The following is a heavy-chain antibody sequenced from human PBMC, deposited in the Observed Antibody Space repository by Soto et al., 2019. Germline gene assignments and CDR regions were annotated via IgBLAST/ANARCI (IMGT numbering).Heavy chain of an antibody. CDR1: GYTFNSYG. J-gene: IGHJ4*02. Sequence: QVQLVQSGAEVKKPGASVKVSCKASGYTFNSYGISWVRQAPGQGLEWMGWISAYNDNTNYAQNLQGRVTMTTDTSPTTAYMELRSLRSDDPAVYSCARERPPADYWGQGTLVTVSS. CDR2: ISAYNDNT. CDR3: ARERPPADY. V-gene: IGHV1-18*01.